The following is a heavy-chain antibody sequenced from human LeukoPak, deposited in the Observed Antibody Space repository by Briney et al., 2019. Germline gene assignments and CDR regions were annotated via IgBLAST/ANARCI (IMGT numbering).Heavy chain of an antibody. D-gene: IGHD3-22*01. J-gene: IGHJ4*02. Sequence: SGTLSLTCAVYGGSFSGYYWSWIRQPPGKGLEWIGEINHSGSTNYNPSLKSRVTISVDTSKNQFSLKLSSVTAADTAVYYCARGPTHLHYYDSSGYLDYWGQGTLVTVSS. V-gene: IGHV4-34*01. CDR1: GGSFSGYY. CDR3: ARGPTHLHYYDSSGYLDY. CDR2: INHSGST.